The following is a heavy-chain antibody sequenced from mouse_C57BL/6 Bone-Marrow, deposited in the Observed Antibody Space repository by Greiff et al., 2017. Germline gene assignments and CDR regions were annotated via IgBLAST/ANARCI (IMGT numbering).Heavy chain of an antibody. V-gene: IGHV1-55*01. CDR1: GYTFTSYW. Sequence: VKLQQPGAELVKPGASVKMSCKASGYTFTSYWITWVKQRPGQGLEWIGDIYPGSGSTNYNEKFKSKATLTVDTSSSTAYMQLSSLTSEDSAVYYSARRGFITAYFDYWGQGTTLTVSS. CDR2: IYPGSGST. J-gene: IGHJ2*01. D-gene: IGHD1-1*01. CDR3: ARRGFITAYFDY.